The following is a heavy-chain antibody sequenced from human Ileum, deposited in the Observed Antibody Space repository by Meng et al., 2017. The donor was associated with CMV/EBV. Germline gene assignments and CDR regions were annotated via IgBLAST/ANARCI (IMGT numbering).Heavy chain of an antibody. D-gene: IGHD1-26*01. Sequence: VQQKETGPCWGMPSHTLSLTCTVSGASVNNFYLGCARACAQRGLEWIGRFYISDTYNNHPSLDSRVTMSLDTSKNQFSLNLRSVTAADTATYYCARGPGASTREGFDYWGLGTLVTVSS. V-gene: IGHV4-4*07. CDR2: FYISDTY. J-gene: IGHJ4*02. CDR1: GASVNNFY. CDR3: ARGPGASTREGFDY.